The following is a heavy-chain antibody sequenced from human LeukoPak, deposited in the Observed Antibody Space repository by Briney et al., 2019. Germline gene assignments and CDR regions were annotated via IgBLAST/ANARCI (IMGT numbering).Heavy chain of an antibody. CDR3: ARDRTSSGWYYFDY. V-gene: IGHV1-46*01. CDR1: GYTFTNYY. Sequence: GASVTVSFKASGYTFTNYYMHWVRQPPGQGREWMGLINPSGGSTSYAQKFQGRVTMTRDTSTSTVYMELSSLRSEDTAVYYCARDRTSSGWYYFDYWGQGTLVTVSS. CDR2: INPSGGST. D-gene: IGHD6-19*01. J-gene: IGHJ4*02.